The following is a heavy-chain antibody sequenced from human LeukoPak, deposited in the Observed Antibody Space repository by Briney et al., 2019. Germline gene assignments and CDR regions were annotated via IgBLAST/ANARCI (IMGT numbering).Heavy chain of an antibody. CDR1: GYSISSGYY. J-gene: IGHJ4*02. V-gene: IGHV4-38-2*02. CDR3: TRGAGWLIDY. Sequence: NPSETLSLTCTVSGYSISSGYYWGWIRQPPGKGLEWIGSIYHSGSTYYNPSLKSRVTISADTSKNHFSLKLNSVTTADTAVYYCTRGAGWLIDYWGQGILVTVSS. CDR2: IYHSGST. D-gene: IGHD3-16*01.